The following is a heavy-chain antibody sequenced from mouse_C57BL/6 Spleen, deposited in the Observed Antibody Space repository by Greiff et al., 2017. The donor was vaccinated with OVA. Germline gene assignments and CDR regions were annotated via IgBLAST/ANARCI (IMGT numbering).Heavy chain of an antibody. CDR1: GYTFTSYW. D-gene: IGHD3-2*02. CDR3: ARSSAAQASCDV. Sequence: VKLQQSGPELVQPGASVKLSCKASGYTFTSYWMNWVQQRPGQGLEWIGIINTSTGGTIYNEKFKSKATLTVDKSSSTAYMQLSSLTSEDSAVYYCARSSAAQASCDVWGTGTPVTVSA. V-gene: IGHV1-53*01. J-gene: IGHJ1*03. CDR2: INTSTGGT.